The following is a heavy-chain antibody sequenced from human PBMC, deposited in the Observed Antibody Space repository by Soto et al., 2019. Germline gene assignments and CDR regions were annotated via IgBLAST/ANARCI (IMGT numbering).Heavy chain of an antibody. CDR1: GYTFTGYF. CDR2: INPNSGVT. V-gene: IGHV1-2*02. J-gene: IGHJ3*02. Sequence: ASVKVSCKASGYTFTGYFIHWVRQAPGQGLEWMGSINPNSGVTNYAERFQGRVTMTRDMSARTAYMDLNRIRSADTAVYYCARDSFIHDGFDIWAQGKMVTVSS. CDR3: ARDSFIHDGFDI.